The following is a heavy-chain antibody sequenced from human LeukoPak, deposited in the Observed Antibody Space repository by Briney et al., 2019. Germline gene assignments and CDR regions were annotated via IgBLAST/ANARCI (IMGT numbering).Heavy chain of an antibody. CDR1: GFTFSSSW. V-gene: IGHV3-7*01. Sequence: GGSLRLSCVASGFTFSSSWMTWVRQAPGMGLERVANIKADGSGKYYVDSVRGRFTISRDNAKNSLYLQMNSLRAEDTALYYCARDLSDNYTIDYWGQGTLVTVSS. J-gene: IGHJ4*02. CDR3: ARDLSDNYTIDY. CDR2: IKADGSGK. D-gene: IGHD4-11*01.